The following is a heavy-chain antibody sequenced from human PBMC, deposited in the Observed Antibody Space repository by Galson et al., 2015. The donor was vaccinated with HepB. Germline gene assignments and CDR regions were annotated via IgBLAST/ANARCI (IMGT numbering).Heavy chain of an antibody. V-gene: IGHV3-48*01. Sequence: SLRLSCAASGFTFNTYNMNWVRQTPGKGLEWISYISSNSFTIYYADSVKGRFTISRDNARNSLYLQMNSLRAEDTAVYYCARVVGTALDYWGQGTLVTVSS. J-gene: IGHJ4*02. CDR1: GFTFNTYN. CDR3: ARVVGTALDY. D-gene: IGHD5-18*01. CDR2: ISSNSFTI.